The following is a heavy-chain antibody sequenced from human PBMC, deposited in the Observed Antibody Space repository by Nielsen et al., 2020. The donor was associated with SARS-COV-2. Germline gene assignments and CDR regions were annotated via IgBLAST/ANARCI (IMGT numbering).Heavy chain of an antibody. D-gene: IGHD3/OR15-3a*01. CDR1: GASFNYGDSS. V-gene: IGHV4-61*08. CDR3: ASGHFAD. CDR2: IYNGGS. J-gene: IGHJ4*02. Sequence: SETLSLTCTVSGASFNYGDSSWAWIRQPPGKGLEWIGYIYNGGSDYNPSLRSRFTISMDTSKNQVSLKLTSATAADTAVYFCASGHFADWGQGTLVIVSS.